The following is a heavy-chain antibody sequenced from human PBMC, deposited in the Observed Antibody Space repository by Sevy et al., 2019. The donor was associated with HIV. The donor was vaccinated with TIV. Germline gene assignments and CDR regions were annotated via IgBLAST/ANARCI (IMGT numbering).Heavy chain of an antibody. D-gene: IGHD3-22*01. CDR1: GYTFVTYG. V-gene: IGHV1-18*01. CDR2: ISGNDGST. Sequence: ASVKVSCKTSGYTFVTYGISWVRQVPGQGPQWMGWISGNDGSTREAQIFQDRVTMTTDRTTSTAYMEVRRLRSDDTAVDYCVGDANYDSVGSGYPFDDWGQGTLVTVSS. J-gene: IGHJ4*02. CDR3: VGDANYDSVGSGYPFDD.